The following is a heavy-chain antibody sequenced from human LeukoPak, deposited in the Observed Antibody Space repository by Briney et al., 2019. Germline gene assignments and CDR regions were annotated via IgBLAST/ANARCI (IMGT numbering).Heavy chain of an antibody. J-gene: IGHJ4*02. CDR3: ARDLYCSSTSCRARGFDY. D-gene: IGHD2-2*01. Sequence: GRSLRLSCAASGFTFSSYAMHWVRQAPGKGLEWVAVISYDGSNKYYADSVKGRFTISRDNSKNTLYLQMNSLRAEDTAEYYCARDLYCSSTSCRARGFDYWGQGTPVTVSS. V-gene: IGHV3-30*04. CDR1: GFTFSSYA. CDR2: ISYDGSNK.